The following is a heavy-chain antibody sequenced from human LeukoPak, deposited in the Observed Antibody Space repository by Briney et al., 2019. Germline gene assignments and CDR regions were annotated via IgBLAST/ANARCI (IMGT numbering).Heavy chain of an antibody. Sequence: SETLSLTCTVSGGSISSYYWYWIRQPPGKGLEWIGYIYYSGSTWYNPSLKSRVTVSADTSKNQFSLKLTSVTAADTAVYYCARDRACSNGVCSYFDYWGQGTVVTV. CDR1: GGSISSYY. CDR3: ARDRACSNGVCSYFDY. V-gene: IGHV4-59*08. D-gene: IGHD2-8*01. CDR2: IYYSGST. J-gene: IGHJ4*02.